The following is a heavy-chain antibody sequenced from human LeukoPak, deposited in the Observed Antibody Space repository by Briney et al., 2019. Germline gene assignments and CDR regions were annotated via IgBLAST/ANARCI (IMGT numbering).Heavy chain of an antibody. CDR1: GFTFSGYA. V-gene: IGHV3-23*01. CDR2: ISDSGGST. CDR3: ATSPAPYYYYGMDV. Sequence: GGSLRLSCAASGFTFSGYAMSWVRQAPGKGLEWVSAISDSGGSTYYGDSVKGRFTISRDNSKNTLYLQMNSLRAEDTAVYYCATSPAPYYYYGMDVWGQGTTVTVSS. J-gene: IGHJ6*02.